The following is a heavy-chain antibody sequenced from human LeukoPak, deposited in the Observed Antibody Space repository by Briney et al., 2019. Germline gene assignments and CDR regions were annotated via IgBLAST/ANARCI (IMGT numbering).Heavy chain of an antibody. D-gene: IGHD2-15*01. CDR1: GYTFTSYY. Sequence: GASVKVSCKASGYTFTSYYMHWVRQAPGQGLEWMGIINPSGGSTSYAQKFQGRVTMTRDTSTSTVYMELSSLRSEDTAVYYCASTGYCSGGSCYSGYYYMDVWGKGTTVTISS. CDR2: INPSGGST. J-gene: IGHJ6*03. V-gene: IGHV1-46*01. CDR3: ASTGYCSGGSCYSGYYYMDV.